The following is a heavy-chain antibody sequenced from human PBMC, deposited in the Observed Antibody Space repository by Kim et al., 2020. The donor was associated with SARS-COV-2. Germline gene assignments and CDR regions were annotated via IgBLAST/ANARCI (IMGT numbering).Heavy chain of an antibody. J-gene: IGHJ4*02. CDR3: ARDLGPRENRKELRLGELSLYRIRRFDY. CDR2: ISAYNGNT. D-gene: IGHD3-16*02. V-gene: IGHV1-18*04. Sequence: ASVKVSCKASGYTFTSYGISWVRQAPGQGLEWMGWISAYNGNTNYAQKLQGRVTMTTDTSTSTAYMELRSLRSDDTAVYYCARDLGPRENRKELRLGELSLYRIRRFDYWGQGTLVTVSS. CDR1: GYTFTSYG.